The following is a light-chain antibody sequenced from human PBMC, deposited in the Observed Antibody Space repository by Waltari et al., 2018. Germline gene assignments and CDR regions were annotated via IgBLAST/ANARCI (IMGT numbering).Light chain of an antibody. V-gene: IGKV3-20*01. CDR3: QKYGTLPAT. J-gene: IGKJ1*01. CDR1: QSVSKY. Sequence: EIVLTQSPGTLSLSPGERATLSCRASQSVSKYLAWYQQKPGQAPRLLIYDASIRATGIPDRFSSSGWGTDFSLTISSLEPEDFAVYYCQKYGTLPATFGQGTKVQ. CDR2: DAS.